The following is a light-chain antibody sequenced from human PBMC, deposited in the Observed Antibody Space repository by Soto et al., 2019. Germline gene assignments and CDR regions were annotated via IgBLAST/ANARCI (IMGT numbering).Light chain of an antibody. J-gene: IGKJ1*01. CDR1: QSLIHSDGNTY. Sequence: DVVMTQSPLSLPVTLGQPASISCRSSQSLIHSDGNTYLSWFQQRPGQSPRRLIYEVSDRDSGVPERFSGSGSGTDFTLKISRVEAEDVGVYYCMQGTHWPWTFGQGTEVEIK. V-gene: IGKV2-30*02. CDR2: EVS. CDR3: MQGTHWPWT.